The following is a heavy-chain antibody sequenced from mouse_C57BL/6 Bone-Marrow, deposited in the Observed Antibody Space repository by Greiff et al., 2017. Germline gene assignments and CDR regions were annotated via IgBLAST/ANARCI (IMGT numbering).Heavy chain of an antibody. Sequence: QVQLQQSGAELMKPGASVTLSCKAPGYTFTGYWIEWVKQRPGPGLEWIGEILPGGGSTHYNEKFKGKATFTADTSSNTAYMQLSSLTTEDSASYYGARPRPSYYGSSYVFADWGQGTLVTVSA. V-gene: IGHV1-9*01. CDR1: GYTFTGYW. CDR3: ARPRPSYYGSSYVFAD. D-gene: IGHD1-1*01. J-gene: IGHJ3*01. CDR2: ILPGGGST.